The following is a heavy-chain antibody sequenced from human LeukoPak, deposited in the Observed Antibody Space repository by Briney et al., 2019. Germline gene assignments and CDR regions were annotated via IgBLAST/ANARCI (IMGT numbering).Heavy chain of an antibody. CDR3: AGHLGYCSSTSCYKYNWFDP. J-gene: IGHJ5*02. CDR1: GGSISSYY. CDR2: IYTSGST. V-gene: IGHV4-4*07. Sequence: SETLSLTCTVSGGSISSYYWSWIRQPAGKGLEWIGRIYTSGSTNYNPSLKSRVTMSVDTSKNQFSLKLSSVTAADTAVYYCAGHLGYCSSTSCYKYNWFDPWGQGTLVTVSS. D-gene: IGHD2-2*01.